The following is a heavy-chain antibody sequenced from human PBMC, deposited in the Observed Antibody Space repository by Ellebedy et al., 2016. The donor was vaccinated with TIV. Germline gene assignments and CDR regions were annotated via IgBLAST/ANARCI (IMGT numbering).Heavy chain of an antibody. CDR2: ISAYNGNT. V-gene: IGHV1-18*01. D-gene: IGHD5-18*01. Sequence: AASVKVSCKASGYTFTSSGISWVRQAPGQGLEWMGWISAYNGNTNYAQKLQGRVTMTTDTSTSTADMELRSLRSDDTAVYYCARVTAMAPFDYWGQGTLVTVSS. J-gene: IGHJ4*02. CDR1: GYTFTSSG. CDR3: ARVTAMAPFDY.